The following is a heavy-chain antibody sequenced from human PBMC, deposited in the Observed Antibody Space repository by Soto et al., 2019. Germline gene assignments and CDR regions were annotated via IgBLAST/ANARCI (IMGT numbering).Heavy chain of an antibody. Sequence: GGSLRLSCAASGFTVSSNYMSWVRQAPGKGLEWVSVIYSGGSTYYADSVKGRFTISRDNSKNTLYLQMNSLRAEDTAVYYCARFCIGGSCSSPPYSYCYYGMDFGGKGTTVTVPS. J-gene: IGHJ6*04. CDR3: ARFCIGGSCSSPPYSYCYYGMDF. D-gene: IGHD2-15*01. CDR1: GFTVSSNY. V-gene: IGHV3-53*01. CDR2: IYSGGST.